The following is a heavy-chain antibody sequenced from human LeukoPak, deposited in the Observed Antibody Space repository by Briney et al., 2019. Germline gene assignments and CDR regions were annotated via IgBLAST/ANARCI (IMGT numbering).Heavy chain of an antibody. CDR3: VKGGATSRDAFDI. CDR2: FSSGGIST. D-gene: IGHD1-26*01. Sequence: GVSLRLSCSASGFTFRSYAMNWVPQAPGKGLEYVSAFSSGGISTYYADSVKGIFTISRDNSQNTLYLQMSSLRAEDTAVYYCVKGGATSRDAFDIWGQGTMVTVSS. J-gene: IGHJ3*02. V-gene: IGHV3-64D*09. CDR1: GFTFRSYA.